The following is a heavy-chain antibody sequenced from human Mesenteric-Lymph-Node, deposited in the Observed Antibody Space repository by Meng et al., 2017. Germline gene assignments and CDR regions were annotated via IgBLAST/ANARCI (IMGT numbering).Heavy chain of an antibody. CDR3: AKVATQATIFN. V-gene: IGHV3-23*01. CDR2: ISGSGGST. Sequence: GESLKISCAASGFTFSSYAMSWVRQAPGKGLEWVSAISGSGGSTYYADSVKGRFTISRDNSKNTLYLQMNSLRAGDTAVYYCAKVATQATIFNWGQGTLVTVSS. J-gene: IGHJ4*02. CDR1: GFTFSSYA. D-gene: IGHD5-12*01.